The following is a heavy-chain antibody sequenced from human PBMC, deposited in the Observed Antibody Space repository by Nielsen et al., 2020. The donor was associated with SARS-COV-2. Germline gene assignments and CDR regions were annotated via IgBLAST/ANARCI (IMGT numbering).Heavy chain of an antibody. V-gene: IGHV1-24*01. CDR1: GYTLTELS. CDR2: FDPEDGET. J-gene: IGHJ4*02. D-gene: IGHD6-13*01. CDR3: ATIRYSSSWHDY. Sequence: ASVKVSCKVSGYTLTELSMHWVRQAPGKGLEWMGGFDPEDGETIYAQKFQGRVTMTEDTSTDTAYMELSSLRSEDTAVYYCATIRYSSSWHDYWGQGTLVTVSS.